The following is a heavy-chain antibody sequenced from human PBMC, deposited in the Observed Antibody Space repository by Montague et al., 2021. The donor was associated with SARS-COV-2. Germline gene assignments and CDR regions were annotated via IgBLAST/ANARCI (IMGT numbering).Heavy chain of an antibody. J-gene: IGHJ4*02. D-gene: IGHD2-15*01. CDR3: ARFFRVGTSSAFDH. CDR2: VRDSGTT. V-gene: IGHV4-59*08. Sequence: SETLSLTCGVSGDSIMGYRWSWVRKPPGRGLEWIGDVRDSGTTNYNPSLTNRITISIDTSKAQFSLILTSVNAADTAVYYCARFFRVGTSSAFDHWGQIILVTISS. CDR1: GDSIMGYR.